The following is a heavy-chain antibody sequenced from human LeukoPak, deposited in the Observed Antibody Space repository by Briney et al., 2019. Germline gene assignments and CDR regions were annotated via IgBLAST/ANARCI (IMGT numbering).Heavy chain of an antibody. CDR1: GFTFSSYS. CDR2: ISYDGSNK. D-gene: IGHD5-24*01. CDR3: AKVSRGWLQLRSNFDY. V-gene: IGHV3-30-3*01. J-gene: IGHJ4*02. Sequence: GGSLRLSCAASGFTFSSYSMHWVRQAPGKGLEWMAVISYDGSNKYYADSVKGRFTISRDNSKNTLYLQMNSLRAEDTAVYYCAKVSRGWLQLRSNFDYWGQGTLVTVSS.